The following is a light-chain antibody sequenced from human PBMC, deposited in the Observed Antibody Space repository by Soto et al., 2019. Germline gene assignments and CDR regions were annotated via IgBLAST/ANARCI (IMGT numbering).Light chain of an antibody. Sequence: EIVLTQSPATLSLSPGERATLSCRASQSVSSFLAWYQQRPGQAPRLLIYDTSNVATGIPARFSGSGSGTDFTLNISSLEPEDVADYYCQQCSNRLLTFGGGTKVEIK. CDR2: DTS. CDR3: QQCSNRLLT. CDR1: QSVSSF. J-gene: IGKJ4*02. V-gene: IGKV3-11*01.